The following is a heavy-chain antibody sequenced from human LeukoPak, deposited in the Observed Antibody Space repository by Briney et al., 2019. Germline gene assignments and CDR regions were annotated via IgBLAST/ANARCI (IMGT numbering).Heavy chain of an antibody. CDR2: INHSGST. V-gene: IGHV4-34*01. CDR1: GGSFSGYY. CDR3: ARESTSTMIVVAYFDY. J-gene: IGHJ4*02. Sequence: SETLSLTCAVYGGSFSGYYWSWIRQPPGKGLEWIGEINHSGSTNYNPSLKSRVTISVDTSKNQFSLKLSSVTAADTAVYYCARESTSTMIVVAYFDYWGQGTLVTVSS. D-gene: IGHD3-22*01.